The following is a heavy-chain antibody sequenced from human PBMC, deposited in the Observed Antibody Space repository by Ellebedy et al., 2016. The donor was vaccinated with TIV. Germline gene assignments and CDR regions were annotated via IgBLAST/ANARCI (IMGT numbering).Heavy chain of an antibody. CDR3: AREPVPTWAYDS. J-gene: IGHJ4*02. CDR1: GFTFSSYS. D-gene: IGHD2-21*01. CDR2: ISSSSSYI. Sequence: GESLKISCAASGFTFSSYSLNWVRQAPGKGLEWVSSISSSSSYIYYADSVRGRFTVSRDNAKNSLYLQMNSLTAEDTAVYYCAREPVPTWAYDSWGQGTLVTVSS. V-gene: IGHV3-21*01.